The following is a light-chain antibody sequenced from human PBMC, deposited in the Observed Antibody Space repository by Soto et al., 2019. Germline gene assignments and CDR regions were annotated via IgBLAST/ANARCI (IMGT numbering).Light chain of an antibody. J-gene: IGKJ3*01. V-gene: IGKV3-11*01. CDR2: DAS. Sequence: EFVLTQSPATLSLSPGERATLSCRASQSVSSYLAWYQQRPGQPPRLLIYDASNRATGIPARFSGSGSGTDFTLTISSLEPEDFAIYYCQQRSGWPPLFTFGPGTKVDI. CDR3: QQRSGWPPLFT. CDR1: QSVSSY.